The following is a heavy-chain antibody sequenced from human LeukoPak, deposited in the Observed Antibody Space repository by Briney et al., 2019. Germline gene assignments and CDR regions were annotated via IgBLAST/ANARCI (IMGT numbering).Heavy chain of an antibody. Sequence: GGSLRLSCAASGFTFSSYSMNWVRQAPGKGLEWVSSISSSSSYIYYADSVKGRFTISRDNTKNSLYLKMNSLRAEDTAVYYCAREDYGSGSKKDWGQGTLVTVSS. CDR2: ISSSSSYI. J-gene: IGHJ4*02. D-gene: IGHD3-10*01. CDR3: AREDYGSGSKKD. V-gene: IGHV3-21*01. CDR1: GFTFSSYS.